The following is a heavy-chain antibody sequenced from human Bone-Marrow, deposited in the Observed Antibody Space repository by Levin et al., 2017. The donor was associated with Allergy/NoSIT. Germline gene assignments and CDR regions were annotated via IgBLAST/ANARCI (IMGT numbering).Heavy chain of an antibody. V-gene: IGHV1-69*13. CDR2: IIPIYGTA. Sequence: SVKVSCKASGGSFNTYALSWIRQAPGQGLEWMGGIIPIYGTADYAHSFQGKVTITADESTSTVYMEVNRLNSEDTAVYYCARRGFDSWRGARAKYYYYDMDVWGQGTTVTVSS. CDR1: GGSFNTYA. J-gene: IGHJ6*02. CDR3: ARRGFDSWRGARAKYYYYDMDV. D-gene: IGHD3-3*01.